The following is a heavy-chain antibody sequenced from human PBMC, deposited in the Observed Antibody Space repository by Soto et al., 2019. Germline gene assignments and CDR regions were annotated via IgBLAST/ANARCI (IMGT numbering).Heavy chain of an antibody. Sequence: ASVKVSCKASGFTFTSSAVQWVRQARGQRLEWIGWIVVGSGNTNYAQKFQERVTITTNMSTSTAYMELSSLRSEHTAVYYCAVIAARPNYYYYGMDFWGQGPTVTVSS. D-gene: IGHD6-6*01. V-gene: IGHV1-58*01. CDR3: AVIAARPNYYYYGMDF. CDR1: GFTFTSSA. CDR2: IVVGSGNT. J-gene: IGHJ6*02.